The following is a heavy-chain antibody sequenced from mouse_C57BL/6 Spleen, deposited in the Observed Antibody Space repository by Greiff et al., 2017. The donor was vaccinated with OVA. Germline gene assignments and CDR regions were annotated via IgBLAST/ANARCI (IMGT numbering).Heavy chain of an antibody. J-gene: IGHJ3*01. CDR3: TRWDTMVTTGWFAY. Sequence: VKLQESGAELVRPGASVTLSCKASGYTFTDYEMHWVKQTPVHGLEWIGAIDPETGGTAYNQKFKGKAILTADKSSSTAYMELRSLTSEDSAVYYCTRWDTMVTTGWFAYWGQGTLVTVSA. CDR2: IDPETGGT. CDR1: GYTFTDYE. D-gene: IGHD2-2*01. V-gene: IGHV1-15*01.